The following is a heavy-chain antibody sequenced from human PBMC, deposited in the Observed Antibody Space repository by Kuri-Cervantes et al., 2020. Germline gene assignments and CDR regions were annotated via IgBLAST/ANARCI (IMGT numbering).Heavy chain of an antibody. Sequence: GESLKISCAASGFTFSSYSMNWVRQAPGKGLEWVAVISYDGSNKYYADSVKGRFTISRDNSKNTLYLQMNSLRAEDTAVYYCAVGESDAFDIWGQGTMVTVSS. J-gene: IGHJ3*02. CDR3: AVGESDAFDI. D-gene: IGHD4-17*01. V-gene: IGHV3-30*03. CDR1: GFTFSSYS. CDR2: ISYDGSNK.